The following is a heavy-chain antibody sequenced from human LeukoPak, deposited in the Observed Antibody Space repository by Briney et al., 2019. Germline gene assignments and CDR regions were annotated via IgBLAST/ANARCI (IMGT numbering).Heavy chain of an antibody. CDR3: ARGSSYGSGSCLKRVFDY. CDR1: GGSISSYY. V-gene: IGHV4-59*01. Sequence: SETLSLTCTVSGGSISSYYWSWIRQPPGKGLEWIGYICYSGSTNYNPSLKSRVTISVDTSKNQFSLKLSSVTAADTAVYYCARGSSYGSGSCLKRVFDYWGQGTLVTVSS. CDR2: ICYSGST. D-gene: IGHD3-10*01. J-gene: IGHJ4*02.